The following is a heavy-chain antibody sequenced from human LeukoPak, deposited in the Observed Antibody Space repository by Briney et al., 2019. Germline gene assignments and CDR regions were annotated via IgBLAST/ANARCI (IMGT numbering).Heavy chain of an antibody. CDR3: AKQPGDYYDSSGYSYFDY. Sequence: GGSLRLSCAASGFTFSSYTMSWVRQAPGEGLEWLSAINNRGSSTYYAGSVKDRFTISRDNSENTLYLQMNSLRAEDTAVYYCAKQPGDYYDSSGYSYFDYWGQGTLVTVSS. CDR2: INNRGSST. V-gene: IGHV3-23*01. J-gene: IGHJ4*02. D-gene: IGHD3-22*01. CDR1: GFTFSSYT.